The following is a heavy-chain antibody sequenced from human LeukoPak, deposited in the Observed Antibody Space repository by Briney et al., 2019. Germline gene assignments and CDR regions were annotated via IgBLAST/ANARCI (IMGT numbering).Heavy chain of an antibody. CDR1: EFTFSSNT. CDR2: ISTGGTTM. J-gene: IGHJ3*02. D-gene: IGHD3-10*01. CDR3: ASEGYGSHALDI. Sequence: GGSLRLSCVASEFTFSSNTMNWVRQAPGRGLEWVSYISTGGTTMSYADSVKGRFAISRDNAKNSLYLQMNSLRDEDTAVYYCASEGYGSHALDIWGQGTMVTVSS. V-gene: IGHV3-48*02.